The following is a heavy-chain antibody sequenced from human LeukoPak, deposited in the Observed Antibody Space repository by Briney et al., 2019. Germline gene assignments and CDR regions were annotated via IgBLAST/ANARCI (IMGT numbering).Heavy chain of an antibody. CDR2: IGSISTHI. J-gene: IGHJ4*02. CDR1: GFIFSSYY. Sequence: GGSLRLSYAASGFIFSSYYMKSVRHAPGKWMESGPFIGSISTHIYYAHSMKGRFTISTDKAKNSMYLQMNSLRAEDRAVYYCARFITGPYYFDYWGQGTLVSVSS. D-gene: IGHD3-22*01. V-gene: IGHV3-21*01. CDR3: ARFITGPYYFDY.